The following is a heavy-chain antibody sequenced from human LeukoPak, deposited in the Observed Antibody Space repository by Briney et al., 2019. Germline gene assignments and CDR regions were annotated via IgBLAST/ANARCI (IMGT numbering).Heavy chain of an antibody. Sequence: GASVKVSCKASGYTFTSYDINWVRQATGQGLEWMGWMNPNSGNTGYAQKFQGRVTMTRNTSISTAYMELSSLRSEDTAVYYCAGGRGYSYGRARGYYFDYWGQGTLVTVSS. V-gene: IGHV1-8*01. CDR1: GYTFTSYD. CDR3: AGGRGYSYGRARGYYFDY. CDR2: MNPNSGNT. D-gene: IGHD5-18*01. J-gene: IGHJ4*02.